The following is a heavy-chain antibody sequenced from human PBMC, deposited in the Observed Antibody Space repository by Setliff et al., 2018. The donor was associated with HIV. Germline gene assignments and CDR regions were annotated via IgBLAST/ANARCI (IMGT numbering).Heavy chain of an antibody. D-gene: IGHD1-26*01. CDR1: GGTFSSYA. V-gene: IGHV1-69*06. CDR3: ARDTPDYLGSYYSDY. J-gene: IGHJ4*02. CDR2: IIPLFGTT. Sequence: GASVKVSCKASGGTFSSYAISWVRQSPGQGLEWMGRIIPLFGTTNYAEKFQGKVTITADKSTRTVYMELSSLRSEDTAVYYCARDTPDYLGSYYSDYWGQGTLVTVSS.